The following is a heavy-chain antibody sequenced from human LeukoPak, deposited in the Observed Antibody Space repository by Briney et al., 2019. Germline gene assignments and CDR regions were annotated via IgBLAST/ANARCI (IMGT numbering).Heavy chain of an antibody. J-gene: IGHJ4*02. CDR2: ISAYNGNT. V-gene: IGHV1-18*01. D-gene: IGHD2-8*02. Sequence: ASVKVSCKASGYTFTNYGISWVRQAPGQGLEWMGWISAYNGNTHYAQNLQGRVTMTTDTSTTTAYMELRSLRSDDTAVYYCARGRRYWFDYWGQGTPVTVSS. CDR1: GYTFTNYG. CDR3: ARGRRYWFDY.